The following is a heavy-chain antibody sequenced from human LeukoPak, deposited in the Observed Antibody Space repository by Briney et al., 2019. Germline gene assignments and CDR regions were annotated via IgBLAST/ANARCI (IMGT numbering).Heavy chain of an antibody. J-gene: IGHJ4*02. D-gene: IGHD2-21*01. CDR3: AKDKYSSQDAGHFDY. V-gene: IGHV3-74*01. CDR2: INPDDGST. CDR1: GFTFSSYW. Sequence: RPGGFLRLSCAASGFTFSSYWMHWIRQPPGKGLEWVSRINPDDGSTSYADSVKGRFTISRDNAKNSLYLQMNSLRAEDTALYYCAKDKYSSQDAGHFDYWGQGTLVTVSS.